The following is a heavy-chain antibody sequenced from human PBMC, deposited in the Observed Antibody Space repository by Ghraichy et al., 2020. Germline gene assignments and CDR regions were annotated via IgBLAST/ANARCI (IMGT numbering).Heavy chain of an antibody. D-gene: IGHD3-3*01. Sequence: SETLSLTCTVSGGSISSGDYYWSWIRQPPGKGLEWIGYIYYSGSTYYNPSLKSRVTISVDTSKNQFSLKLSSVTAADTAVYYCARAGLNYDFWSGYATYYFDYWGQGTLVTVSS. CDR3: ARAGLNYDFWSGYATYYFDY. J-gene: IGHJ4*02. V-gene: IGHV4-30-4*01. CDR1: GGSISSGDYY. CDR2: IYYSGST.